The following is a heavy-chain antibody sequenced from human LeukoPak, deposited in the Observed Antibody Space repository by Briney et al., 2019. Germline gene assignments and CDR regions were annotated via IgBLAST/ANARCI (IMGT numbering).Heavy chain of an antibody. CDR2: IKSKTDGGTT. CDR1: GFTFSNAW. Sequence: GGSLRLSCAASGFTFSNAWMNWVRQAPGKGLECVGRIKSKTDGGTTDYAAPVKGRFTISRDDSKNTLYLQMNSLKTEDTAVYYCTTEGHYYDSSGYYHFFDYWGQGTLVTVSS. D-gene: IGHD3-22*01. CDR3: TTEGHYYDSSGYYHFFDY. V-gene: IGHV3-15*07. J-gene: IGHJ4*02.